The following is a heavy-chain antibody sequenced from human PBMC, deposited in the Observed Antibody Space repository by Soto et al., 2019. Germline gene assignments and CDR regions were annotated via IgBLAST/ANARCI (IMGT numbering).Heavy chain of an antibody. D-gene: IGHD5-12*01. V-gene: IGHV3-30-3*01. Sequence: RRLSCAASGFTFSSHAMHWVRQAPGKGLEWVAVISYDGSNKYYADSVKGRFTISRDNSKNTLYLQMNSLRAEDTAVYYCARARLGPEQRMDVWGQGTTVTVSS. J-gene: IGHJ6*02. CDR3: ARARLGPEQRMDV. CDR1: GFTFSSHA. CDR2: ISYDGSNK.